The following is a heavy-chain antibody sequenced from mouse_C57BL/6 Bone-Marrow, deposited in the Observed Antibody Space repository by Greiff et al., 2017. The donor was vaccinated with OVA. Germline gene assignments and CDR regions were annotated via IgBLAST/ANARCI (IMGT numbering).Heavy chain of an antibody. CDR1: GFTFSSYA. CDR2: ISDGGSYT. D-gene: IGHD1-1*01. V-gene: IGHV5-4*03. CDR3: ARVDYGSSYGGEWFAY. J-gene: IGHJ3*01. Sequence: EVKVVESGGGLVKPGGSLKLSCAASGFTFSSYAMSWVRQTPEKRLEWVATISDGGSYTYYPDNVKGRFTFSRDNAKNNLYLQLSHLKSEDTAMYYCARVDYGSSYGGEWFAYWGQGTLVTVSA.